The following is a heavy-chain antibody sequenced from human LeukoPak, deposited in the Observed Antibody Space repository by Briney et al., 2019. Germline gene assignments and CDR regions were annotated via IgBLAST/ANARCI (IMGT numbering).Heavy chain of an antibody. D-gene: IGHD6-19*01. V-gene: IGHV3-23*01. Sequence: GGSLRLSCAASGFTFSSYAMSWVRQAPGKGLEWVSAISGSGGSTYYADSVKGLFTISRDNSKNTLYLQMNSLRAEDTAVYYCAKDPRGAVAVDYWGQGTLVTVSS. CDR3: AKDPRGAVAVDY. CDR1: GFTFSSYA. CDR2: ISGSGGST. J-gene: IGHJ4*02.